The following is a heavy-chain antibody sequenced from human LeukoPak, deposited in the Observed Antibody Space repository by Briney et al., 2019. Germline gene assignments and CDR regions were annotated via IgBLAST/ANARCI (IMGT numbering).Heavy chain of an antibody. CDR3: ASGQYYDLWSGYYVD. CDR2: INHSGST. V-gene: IGHV4-34*01. CDR1: GGSFSSHY. Sequence: SETLSLTCAVYGGSFSSHYWSWIRQPPGKGLEWIGEINHSGSTNYNPSLESRVTISVDTSKNHFSLKLSFVTAADTAVYYCASGQYYDLWSGYYVDWGQGTLVTVSA. J-gene: IGHJ4*02. D-gene: IGHD3-3*01.